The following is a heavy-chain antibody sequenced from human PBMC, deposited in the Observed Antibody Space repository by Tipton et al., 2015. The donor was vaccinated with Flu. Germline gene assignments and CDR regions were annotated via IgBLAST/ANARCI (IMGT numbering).Heavy chain of an antibody. Sequence: TLSLTCTVSGGSISRIRDYLGWVRQSPGKALEWIGNINYRGITYYIPSLKSRVTISVDTPKNQFSLKLSSVTAADTAVYYCARDPTADSVLTAIVYYYYGMEIRGKGTTVTVAS. CDR3: ARDPTADSVLTAIVYYYYGMEI. D-gene: IGHD2-21*02. J-gene: IGHJ6*04. CDR2: INYRGIT. V-gene: IGHV4-39*07. CDR1: GGSISRIRDY.